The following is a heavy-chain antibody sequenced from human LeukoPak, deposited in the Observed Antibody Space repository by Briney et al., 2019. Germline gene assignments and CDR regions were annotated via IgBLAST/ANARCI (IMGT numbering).Heavy chain of an antibody. CDR1: GGSISSGDCD. D-gene: IGHD1/OR15-1a*01. CDR2: IYSSGST. Sequence: SETLSLTCSVSGGSISSGDCDWGWIRQPPGKGLEWIGTIYSSGSTYYNPSLKSRVSISVDTSKNQFSLKLRSVTAADTAVYYCTGFRYKGNNAYWALGTQVAVSS. V-gene: IGHV4-39*01. J-gene: IGHJ4*02. CDR3: TGFRYKGNNAY.